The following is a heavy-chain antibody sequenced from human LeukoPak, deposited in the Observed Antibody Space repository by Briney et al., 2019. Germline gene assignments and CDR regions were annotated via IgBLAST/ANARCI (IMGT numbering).Heavy chain of an antibody. CDR3: ARHGAAAEDY. CDR2: IYTSGST. D-gene: IGHD6-13*01. J-gene: IGHJ4*02. V-gene: IGHV4-61*02. Sequence: SETLSLTCTVSGGSISSGSYYWSWIRQPAGKGLEWIGRIYTSGSTNYNPSLKSRVTISVDTSKNQFSLKLSSVTAADTAVYYCARHGAAAEDYWGQGTLVTVSS. CDR1: GGSISSGSYY.